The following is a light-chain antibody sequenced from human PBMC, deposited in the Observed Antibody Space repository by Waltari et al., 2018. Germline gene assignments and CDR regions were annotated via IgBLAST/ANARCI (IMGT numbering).Light chain of an antibody. V-gene: IGKV3-15*01. J-gene: IGKJ1*01. CDR2: GAS. CDR3: QQYNNWPPTWT. Sequence: EIVVTQSPATLSVSPGERATLSCRASQSVSSNLAWYQQKPGQTPRLLIYGASPRATGIPARFSGSGSGTEFTLTISSLQFEDFAVYYCQQYNNWPPTWTFGQGTKVEIE. CDR1: QSVSSN.